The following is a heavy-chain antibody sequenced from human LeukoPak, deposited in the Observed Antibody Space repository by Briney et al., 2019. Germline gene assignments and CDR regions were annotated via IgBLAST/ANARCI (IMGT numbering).Heavy chain of an antibody. Sequence: VGFLRLSCAASGFTFSSDGMHGVRQAPGKGLEWVSVIWYDGSNKYYADSVKGLFTISRDNSKNTLYLQMNSLRAEDTAVYYCAKDRGALLRYFDSLDYWGQGTLVTVSS. V-gene: IGHV3-33*06. J-gene: IGHJ4*02. CDR3: AKDRGALLRYFDSLDY. D-gene: IGHD3-9*01. CDR1: GFTFSSDG. CDR2: IWYDGSNK.